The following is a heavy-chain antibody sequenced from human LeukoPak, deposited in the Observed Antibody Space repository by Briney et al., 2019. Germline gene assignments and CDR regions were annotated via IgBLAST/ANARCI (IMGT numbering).Heavy chain of an antibody. D-gene: IGHD6-13*01. CDR1: AFTFSSYA. J-gene: IGHJ4*02. CDR3: AFPGSWYG. Sequence: GGSLRLSCAASAFTFSSYAMSWVRQAHGKGLEWVSAISGSGGSTYYADSVTGRFTISRDNSKNALYLQMNSRRAEDTAVYYCAFPGSWYGWGEGTLVTVSS. V-gene: IGHV3-23*01. CDR2: ISGSGGST.